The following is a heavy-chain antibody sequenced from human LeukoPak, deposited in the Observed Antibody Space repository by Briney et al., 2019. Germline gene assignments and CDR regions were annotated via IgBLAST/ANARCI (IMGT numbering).Heavy chain of an antibody. V-gene: IGHV4-31*09. CDR3: ATHSRTEGY. Sequence: PSETLSLTCTVSGGSFSSGGYYWSWIRQHPGKGLEWIGYIFYSGSTYYNPSLKSRVTISVDKSKNQFSLKLSSVTAADTAVYYCATHSRTEGYWGQGTLVTVSS. CDR1: GGSFSSGGYY. CDR2: IFYSGST. J-gene: IGHJ4*02.